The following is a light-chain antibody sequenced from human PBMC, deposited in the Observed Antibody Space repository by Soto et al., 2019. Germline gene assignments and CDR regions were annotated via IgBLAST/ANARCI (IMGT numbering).Light chain of an antibody. CDR1: SSDVGSYNL. V-gene: IGLV2-23*02. Sequence: QSALTQPASVSGSPGQSITISCTRTSSDVGSYNLVSWYQQYPGKAPRLLVSEVTKRPSGVSDRFSGSKSGNTASLTISGLQAEDESDYYCCSYAGSNTWVFGGGTKLTVL. J-gene: IGLJ3*02. CDR3: CSYAGSNTWV. CDR2: EVT.